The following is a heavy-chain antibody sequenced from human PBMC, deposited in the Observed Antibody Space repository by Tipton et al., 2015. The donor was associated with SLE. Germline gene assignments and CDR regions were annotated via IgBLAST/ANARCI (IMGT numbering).Heavy chain of an antibody. V-gene: IGHV4-39*07. Sequence: TLSLTCTVSGGSISSSSYYWGWIRQPPGKGLEWIGSIYYSGSTYYNPSLKSRVTISVDTSKNQFSLKLSSVTAADTAVYYCARSSYDSSGYYYYFDSWGQGTLVTVSS. CDR2: IYYSGST. J-gene: IGHJ4*02. D-gene: IGHD3-22*01. CDR3: ARSSYDSSGYYYYFDS. CDR1: GGSISSSSYY.